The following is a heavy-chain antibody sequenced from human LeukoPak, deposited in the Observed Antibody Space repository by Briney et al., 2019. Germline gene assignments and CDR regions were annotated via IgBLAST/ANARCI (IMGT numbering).Heavy chain of an antibody. V-gene: IGHV4-61*02. J-gene: IGHJ4*02. CDR1: GGSISSGSYY. CDR3: ARGYYDFWSGYPSFDY. Sequence: SQTLSLTCTVSGGSISSGSYYWSWLRQPAGTGLEWIGRIYTSGSTNYNPSLKSRVTISVDTSKNQFSLKLSSVTAADTAVYYCARGYYDFWSGYPSFDYWGQGTLVTVSS. D-gene: IGHD3-3*01. CDR2: IYTSGST.